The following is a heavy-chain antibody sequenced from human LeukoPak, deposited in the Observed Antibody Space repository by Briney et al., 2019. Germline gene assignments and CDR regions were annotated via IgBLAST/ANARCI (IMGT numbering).Heavy chain of an antibody. J-gene: IGHJ6*02. CDR3: ARLNSTFYYSMDV. V-gene: IGHV4-59*08. CDR1: GGSISSFY. Sequence: SETLSLTCAVSGGSISSFYWTWIRQPPGKGLEWVGYIQNSAIYRAKIKSSPSLQSRVSLSIDTSKNQVSLTVNSVTAADTAVYYCARLNSTFYYSMDVWGPGTAVTVSS. CDR2: IQNSAIYRAKI. D-gene: IGHD1-7*01.